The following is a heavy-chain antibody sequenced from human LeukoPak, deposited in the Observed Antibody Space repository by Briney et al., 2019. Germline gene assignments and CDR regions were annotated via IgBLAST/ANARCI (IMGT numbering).Heavy chain of an antibody. Sequence: PSETLSLTCTVSGGSISSYYWSWIRQPPGKGLEWIGNIYDRGSTKYNPSLKSRVTISVDTSKNQFSLRLSSVTAADTAVYYCARGRTFDNWGQGTLITVSS. CDR3: ARGRTFDN. V-gene: IGHV4-59*01. J-gene: IGHJ4*02. CDR2: IYDRGST. CDR1: GGSISSYY.